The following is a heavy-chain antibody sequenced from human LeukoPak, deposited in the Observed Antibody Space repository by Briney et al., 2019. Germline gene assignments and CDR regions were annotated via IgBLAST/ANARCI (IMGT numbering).Heavy chain of an antibody. CDR1: GFTFSSYA. V-gene: IGHV3-23*01. Sequence: GGSLRLSCAASGFTFSSYAMRWVRQAPGKGLEWVSAISGSGGSTYYADSVKGRFTISRDNSKNTLYLQMNSLRAEDTAVYYCGKIEAQPLYDSSGYYQDWGQGTLVTVSS. CDR2: ISGSGGST. CDR3: GKIEAQPLYDSSGYYQD. D-gene: IGHD3-22*01. J-gene: IGHJ4*02.